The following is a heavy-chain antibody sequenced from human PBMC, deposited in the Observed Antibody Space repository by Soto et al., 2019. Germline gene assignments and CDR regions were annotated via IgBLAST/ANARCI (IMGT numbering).Heavy chain of an antibody. Sequence: SETLSLTCTVSGGSISSGDYYWSWIRQPPGKGLEWIGYIYYSGSTYYNPSLKSRVTISVDTSKNQFSLKLSSVTAADTAVYYCARGCRRMVVTRSNWFDPSRQGTLVTVSS. CDR1: GGSISSGDYY. CDR2: IYYSGST. D-gene: IGHD2-21*02. J-gene: IGHJ5*02. V-gene: IGHV4-30-4*01. CDR3: ARGCRRMVVTRSNWFDP.